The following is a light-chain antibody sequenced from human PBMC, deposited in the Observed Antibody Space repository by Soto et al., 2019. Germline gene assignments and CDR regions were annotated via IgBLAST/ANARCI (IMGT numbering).Light chain of an antibody. CDR3: QQRSNWPPT. CDR1: QSISSY. V-gene: IGKV3-11*01. J-gene: IGKJ4*01. CDR2: DAS. Sequence: EIVLTQSPSTLSLSPGERATLSCRASQSISSYLAWYQQKPGQAPRLLIYDASNRATGIPARCSGGGTGKDFTLTISSLAPEDFAFYYCQQRSNWPPTFGGGTKVEIK.